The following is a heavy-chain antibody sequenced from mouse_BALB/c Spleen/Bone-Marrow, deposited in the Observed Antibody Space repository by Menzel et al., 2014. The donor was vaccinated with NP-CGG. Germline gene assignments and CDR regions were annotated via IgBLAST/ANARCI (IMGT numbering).Heavy chain of an antibody. J-gene: IGHJ2*01. Sequence: QVQLQQSGAELVRPGSSVKISCKASGYPFSSHWMGWVKQRPGQGLEWIGQIYPGDGETNYNGKFKGNATLTADKSSGTAYMQLISLTSEDSAVYFCARKYGDYWGQGTTLTVSS. CDR2: IYPGDGET. CDR3: ARKYGDY. CDR1: GYPFSSHW. D-gene: IGHD2-10*02. V-gene: IGHV1-80*01.